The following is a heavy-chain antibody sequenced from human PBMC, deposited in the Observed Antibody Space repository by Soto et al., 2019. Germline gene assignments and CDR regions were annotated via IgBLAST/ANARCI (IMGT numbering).Heavy chain of an antibody. CDR1: GFTFSSYA. Sequence: EVQLLESGGGLVQPGGSLRLSCAASGFTFSSYAMSWVRQAPGKGLEWVSAISGSGGSTYYADSVKGRFTISRDNSKNTLYLQRNSLRAEDTAVYYCAKDLAPSYRYPGGAFDIWGQGTMVTVSS. CDR2: ISGSGGST. CDR3: AKDLAPSYRYPGGAFDI. J-gene: IGHJ3*02. D-gene: IGHD3-16*02. V-gene: IGHV3-23*01.